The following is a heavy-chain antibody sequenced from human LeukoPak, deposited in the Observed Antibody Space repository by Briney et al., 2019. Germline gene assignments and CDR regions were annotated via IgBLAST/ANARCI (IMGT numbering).Heavy chain of an antibody. CDR3: ARDKHLILEWPHFDY. D-gene: IGHD3-3*01. Sequence: SETLSLTCTVSGASISSYYWSWIRQPAGKGLEWIGRIYTSGSTNYNPSLKSRVTMSVDTSKNQFSLKLSSVTAADTAVYYCARDKHLILEWPHFDYWGQGTLVTVSS. V-gene: IGHV4-4*07. J-gene: IGHJ4*02. CDR2: IYTSGST. CDR1: GASISSYY.